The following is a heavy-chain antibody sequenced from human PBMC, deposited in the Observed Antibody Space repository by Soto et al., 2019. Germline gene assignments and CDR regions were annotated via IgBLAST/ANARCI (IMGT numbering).Heavy chain of an antibody. D-gene: IGHD3-22*01. J-gene: IGHJ4*02. V-gene: IGHV2-70*01. Sequence: SGPTLVNPTRTLTLTCTFSGFSLSTSGMCVSWIRQPPGKALEWLALIDWDDDKYYSTSLKTRLTISKDTSKNQVVLTMTNMDPVDTATYYCARILRSHYYDSSGYSANDYFDYWGQGTLVTVSS. CDR3: ARILRSHYYDSSGYSANDYFDY. CDR2: IDWDDDK. CDR1: GFSLSTSGMC.